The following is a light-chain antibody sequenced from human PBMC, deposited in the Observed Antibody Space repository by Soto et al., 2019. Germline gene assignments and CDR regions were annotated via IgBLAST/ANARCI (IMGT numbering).Light chain of an antibody. V-gene: IGLV2-8*01. CDR3: SSYAGSNIPVV. CDR1: SSDVGGYNC. J-gene: IGLJ2*01. Sequence: QSALTQPPSASRSPGQSVTISCTGTSSDVGGYNCVSWYQQHPGKAPKLMIYEVSKRPSGVPDRFSGSKSGNTASLTVSGLQAEDEADYYCSSYAGSNIPVVFGGGTKVTVL. CDR2: EVS.